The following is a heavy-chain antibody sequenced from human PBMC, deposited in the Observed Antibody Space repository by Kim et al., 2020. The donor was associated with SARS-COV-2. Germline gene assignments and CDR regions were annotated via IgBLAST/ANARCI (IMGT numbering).Heavy chain of an antibody. Sequence: GGSLRLSCAASGFTFSSYAMSWVRQAPGKGLEWVSVIYSGGSSTYYADSVKGRFTISRDNSKNTLYLQMNSLRAEDTAVYYCEYYDHYYGMDVWGQGTTVTVSS. V-gene: IGHV3-23*03. CDR1: GFTFSSYA. D-gene: IGHD3-22*01. CDR3: EYYDHYYGMDV. CDR2: IYSGGSST. J-gene: IGHJ6*02.